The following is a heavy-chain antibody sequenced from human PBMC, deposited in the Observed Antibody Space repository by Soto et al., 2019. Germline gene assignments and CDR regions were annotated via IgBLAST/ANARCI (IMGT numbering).Heavy chain of an antibody. Sequence: QVQLVQSGAEVKKPGASVKVSCKASGYTFTSYGISWVRQAPGQGLEWMGWISTYYDNTNYAQNLRGRVTMTTGTSTSTAYMELRSLRSDDTGVYYCEGDPLRRYNSGQGLDYWGQGTLVTVSS. D-gene: IGHD5-18*01. CDR1: GYTFTSYG. V-gene: IGHV1-18*04. CDR3: EGDPLRRYNSGQGLDY. J-gene: IGHJ4*02. CDR2: ISTYYDNT.